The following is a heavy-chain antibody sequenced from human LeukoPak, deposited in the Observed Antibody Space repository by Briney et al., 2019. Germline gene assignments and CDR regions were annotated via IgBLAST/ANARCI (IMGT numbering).Heavy chain of an antibody. V-gene: IGHV3-48*04. CDR2: IRTSGGAT. CDR3: ARDRYSGSLRD. CDR1: GFTFSSYA. J-gene: IGHJ4*02. D-gene: IGHD1-26*01. Sequence: PGGSLRLSCAASGFTFSSYAMSWVRQAPGKGLGWISYIRTSGGATDYADSVKGRFTISRDNAKNSLYLQMNSLRVEDTAVYYCARDRYSGSLRDWGRGILVTVAS.